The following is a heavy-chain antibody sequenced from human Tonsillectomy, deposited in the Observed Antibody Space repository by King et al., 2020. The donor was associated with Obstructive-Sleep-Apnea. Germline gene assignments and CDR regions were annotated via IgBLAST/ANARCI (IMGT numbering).Heavy chain of an antibody. D-gene: IGHD2-15*01. J-gene: IGHJ1*01. Sequence: QLVQSGAELKKPGEALKISCKGSGYSFTSYWIGWGRQMPGKGLEWMGIIYPGDSDTRYSPSFQGQVTISADKSISTAYLQWSSLKASDTAMYYCARPYCSGGSCYTEYFQHWGQGTLVTVSS. CDR2: IYPGDSDT. CDR3: ARPYCSGGSCYTEYFQH. V-gene: IGHV5-51*01. CDR1: GYSFTSYW.